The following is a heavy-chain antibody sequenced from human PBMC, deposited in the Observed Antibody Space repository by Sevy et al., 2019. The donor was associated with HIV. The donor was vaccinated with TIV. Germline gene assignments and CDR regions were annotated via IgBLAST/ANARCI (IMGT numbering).Heavy chain of an antibody. V-gene: IGHV3-30*04. D-gene: IGHD6-19*01. J-gene: IGHJ6*02. CDR3: ARAPAVAGTFPYYYGMDV. CDR2: ISYDGRNK. CDR1: GFTFSSYA. Sequence: GGSLRLSCAASGFTFSSYAMHWVRQAPGKGLEWVAVISYDGRNKYYADSVKGRFTISRDNSKNTLYLQMNSLRAEDTAVYYCARAPAVAGTFPYYYGMDVWGQGTTVTVSS.